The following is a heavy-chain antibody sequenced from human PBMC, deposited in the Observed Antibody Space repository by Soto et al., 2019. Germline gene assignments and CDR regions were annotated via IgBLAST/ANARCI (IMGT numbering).Heavy chain of an antibody. Sequence: EVQLAESGGGLVKPGGSLRLSCAASGFTFNNAWLSWVRQAPGKGLEWVGRIKSKADGETTDYAAPVKGRFTISRDDSKNMLYQQMDSLKTEDTALYYCTTGLGQQLVVFDYWGQGTLITVSS. CDR2: IKSKADGETT. D-gene: IGHD6-13*01. CDR1: GFTFNNAW. CDR3: TTGLGQQLVVFDY. J-gene: IGHJ4*02. V-gene: IGHV3-15*01.